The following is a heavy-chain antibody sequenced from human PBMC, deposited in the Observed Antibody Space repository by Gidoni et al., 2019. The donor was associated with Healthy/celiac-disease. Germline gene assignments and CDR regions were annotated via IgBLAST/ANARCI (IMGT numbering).Heavy chain of an antibody. D-gene: IGHD6-13*01. CDR2: IYYSGST. J-gene: IGHJ4*02. CDR3: ARPGIAAAGIDY. V-gene: IGHV4-39*01. Sequence: QLQLQESGPGLVKPSETLSLTCTVSGGSISSSSYYWGWIRQPPGTGLEWIGSIYYSGSTYYNPSLKSRVTISVDTSKNQFSLKLSSVTAADTAVYYCARPGIAAAGIDYWGQGTLVTVSS. CDR1: GGSISSSSYY.